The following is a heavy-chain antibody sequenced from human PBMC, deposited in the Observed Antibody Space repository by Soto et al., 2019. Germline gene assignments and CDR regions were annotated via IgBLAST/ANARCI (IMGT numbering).Heavy chain of an antibody. J-gene: IGHJ4*02. CDR2: VIPILGTA. CDR1: GGSLRNSV. Sequence: QVQLVQSGAEVKKPGSSVKVSCTASGGSLRNSVISWVRQAPAQRLEWMGGVIPILGTANYAQKFQGRVTMTADEATSTAYMDLSSLSPDYTAVDYCARLGHPGNWGPGTLVIVSS. CDR3: ARLGHPGN. V-gene: IGHV1-69*01.